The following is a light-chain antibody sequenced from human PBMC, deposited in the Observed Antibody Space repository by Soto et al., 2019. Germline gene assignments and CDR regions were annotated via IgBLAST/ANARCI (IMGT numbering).Light chain of an antibody. CDR3: SSYTGSTNYV. J-gene: IGLJ1*01. CDR1: SSDVGIYNY. CDR2: QVT. V-gene: IGLV2-14*01. Sequence: QSALTQPASVYGSPGQSITISCTGTSSDVGIYNYVSWYQQHPGKAPKLMIYQVTNRPSGVSNRFSGSKSGNTASLTISGLQAEDEADYYCSSYTGSTNYVFGTGTKVTVL.